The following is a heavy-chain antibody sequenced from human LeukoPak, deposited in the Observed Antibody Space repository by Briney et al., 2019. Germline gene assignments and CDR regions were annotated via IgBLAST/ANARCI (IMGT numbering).Heavy chain of an antibody. V-gene: IGHV1-69*04. CDR1: GGTFSSYA. Sequence: SVKVSFKASGGTFSSYAISWVRPAPGQGLEWMGRIIPILGIANYAQEFQGRVTITADKSTSTAYMELSSLRSEDTAVYYCARESGYSYGVFDYWGQGTLVTVSS. J-gene: IGHJ4*02. CDR2: IIPILGIA. D-gene: IGHD5-18*01. CDR3: ARESGYSYGVFDY.